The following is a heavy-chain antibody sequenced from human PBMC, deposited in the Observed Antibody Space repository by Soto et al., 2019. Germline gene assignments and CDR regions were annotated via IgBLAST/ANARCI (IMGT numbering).Heavy chain of an antibody. V-gene: IGHV3-53*01. CDR2: IYSGGYT. Sequence: EVQLVESGGGLIQPGGSLRLSCAVSGFTVSNNYMSWVRQAPGKGLEGVSVIYSGGYTAYGDSVKGRFTISRDNSKNTLYFKMKGLGADTTAVFYGAPARGGGGYWGQGTLVTVSS. CDR1: GFTVSNNY. CDR3: APARGGGGY. J-gene: IGHJ4*02. D-gene: IGHD3-10*01.